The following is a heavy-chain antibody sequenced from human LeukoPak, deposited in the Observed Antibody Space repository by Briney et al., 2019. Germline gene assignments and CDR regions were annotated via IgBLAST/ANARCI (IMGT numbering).Heavy chain of an antibody. D-gene: IGHD1-1*01. V-gene: IGHV4-4*07. CDR1: GGSISSYY. CDR3: ARGSTTGIGYYFDY. CDR2: IYTSGST. J-gene: IGHJ4*02. Sequence: SETLSLTCTVSGGSISSYYWSWIRQPAGKGLEWIGRIYTSGSTNYNPSLKSRVTMSVDTSKNQFSLKLSSVTAADTAVYYCARGSTTGIGYYFDYWGQGTLVTVSS.